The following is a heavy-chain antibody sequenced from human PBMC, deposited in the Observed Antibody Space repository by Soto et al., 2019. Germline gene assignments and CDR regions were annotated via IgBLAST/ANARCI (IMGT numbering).Heavy chain of an antibody. CDR2: ISYDGSNT. CDR1: GFTFSTYA. V-gene: IGHV3-30-3*01. Sequence: GGSLRLSCAVSGFTFSTYAMHWVRQAPGKGLEWVAVISYDGSNTYYADSVKGRFTISRDNMLYLQMNSLRAEDTAVYYCARDQGRSITCQLDYWGQGTLVTGS. J-gene: IGHJ4*02. CDR3: ARDQGRSITCQLDY. D-gene: IGHD2-2*01.